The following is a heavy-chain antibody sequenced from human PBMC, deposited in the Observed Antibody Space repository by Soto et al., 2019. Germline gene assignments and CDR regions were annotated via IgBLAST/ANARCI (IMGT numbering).Heavy chain of an antibody. CDR2: ITNRGST. CDR3: SRGGAHAKSGSGIYLFGYGLDF. Sequence: QVQLQQWGAGLLKPSETLSLTCSVSGESFGGYYWIWIRQSPGKGLEWIGDITNRGSTIYNPSLKSRVTPSVDTSKRPFSLTLRSVTAAVTAVNYCSRGGAHAKSGSGIYLFGYGLDFWGQGTTGTFS. D-gene: IGHD3-10*01. CDR1: GESFGGYY. J-gene: IGHJ6*01. V-gene: IGHV4-34*02.